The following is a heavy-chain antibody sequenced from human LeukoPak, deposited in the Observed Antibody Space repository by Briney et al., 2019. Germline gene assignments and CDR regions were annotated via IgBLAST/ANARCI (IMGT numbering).Heavy chain of an antibody. CDR2: IYASGNT. D-gene: IGHD6-13*01. Sequence: SETLSLTCSVSGASISSYYWTWIRQPAGKGLEWIGRIYASGNTDYNPSLKSRVTMSVDTSKNQFSLKLSSVTAADTAVYYCAKDSSTWGNLAGHFDSWGQGTLVTVSS. CDR3: AKDSSTWGNLAGHFDS. J-gene: IGHJ4*02. V-gene: IGHV4-4*07. CDR1: GASISSYY.